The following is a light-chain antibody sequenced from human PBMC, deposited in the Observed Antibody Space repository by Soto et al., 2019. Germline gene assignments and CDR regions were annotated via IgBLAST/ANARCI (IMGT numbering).Light chain of an antibody. CDR3: QQYCSSPPYT. CDR1: QSVSSSY. Sequence: EIVLTQSPGTLSSSPGERATLSCRASQSVSSSYLAWYQQKPGQAPRLLIYGASSRATGIPDRFSGSGSGTDFTLTISRLEPEDFAVYYCQQYCSSPPYTFVQGTKLEIK. CDR2: GAS. V-gene: IGKV3-20*01. J-gene: IGKJ2*01.